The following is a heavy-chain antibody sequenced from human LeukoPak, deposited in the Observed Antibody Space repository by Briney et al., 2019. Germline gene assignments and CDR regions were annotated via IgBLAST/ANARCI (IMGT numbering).Heavy chain of an antibody. CDR2: IKQDGSEK. Sequence: GSLRLSCAASGFTFGSYWMSWVRQAPGKGLEWVANIKQDGSEKYYVDSVKGRFTISRDNAKNSLYLQMNSLRAEDTAVYYCARDGQQLGFWGQGTLVTVSS. CDR1: GFTFGSYW. D-gene: IGHD6-13*01. J-gene: IGHJ4*02. V-gene: IGHV3-7*04. CDR3: ARDGQQLGF.